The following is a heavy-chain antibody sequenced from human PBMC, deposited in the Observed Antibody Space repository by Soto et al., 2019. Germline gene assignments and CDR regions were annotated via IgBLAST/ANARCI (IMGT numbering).Heavy chain of an antibody. V-gene: IGHV4-59*01. J-gene: IGHJ6*02. CDR3: ARDLRFRGFYGMDV. Sequence: SETLSLTCTVSGGSISSYYWSWIRQPPGKGLEWIGYMYNTGSTIYNPSLKSRVTISVDTSKNQFSLNLNSVTAADSAVYYCARDLRFRGFYGMDVWGQGTTVTVSS. CDR2: MYNTGST. CDR1: GGSISSYY. D-gene: IGHD3-10*01.